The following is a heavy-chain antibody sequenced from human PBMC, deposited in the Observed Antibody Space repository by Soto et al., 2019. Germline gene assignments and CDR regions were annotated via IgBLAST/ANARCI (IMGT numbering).Heavy chain of an antibody. D-gene: IGHD6-13*01. CDR2: INCTWAT. CDR3: ARDIAAALGAWFDP. J-gene: IGHJ5*02. Sequence: SETLCLACAVNCGSLHGLYWIWIRQPPGKGLEWIGYINCTWATQYNPSLRSRVAMSVDTSKNQFSLKLSSVTAADTAVYYCARDIAAALGAWFDPWGQGPRSPFL. CDR1: CGSLHGLY. V-gene: IGHV4-34*01.